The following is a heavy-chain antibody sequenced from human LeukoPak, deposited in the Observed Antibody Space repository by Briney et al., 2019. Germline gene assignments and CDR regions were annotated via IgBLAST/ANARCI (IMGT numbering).Heavy chain of an antibody. D-gene: IGHD3-22*01. CDR3: ARGFLYILDYYDSSGYKKGGAFDI. CDR1: GGSISSGGYY. V-gene: IGHV4-31*03. CDR2: IYYSGST. J-gene: IGHJ3*02. Sequence: PSQTLSLTCTVSGGSISSGGYYWGWIRQHPGKGLEWIGYIYYSGSTYYNPSLKSRVTISVDTSKNQFSPELSSVTAADTAVYYCARGFLYILDYYDSSGYKKGGAFDIWGQGTMVTVSS.